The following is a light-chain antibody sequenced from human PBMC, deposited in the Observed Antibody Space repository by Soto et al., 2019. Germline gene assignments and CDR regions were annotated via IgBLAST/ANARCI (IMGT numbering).Light chain of an antibody. V-gene: IGKV3-11*01. CDR2: DAA. J-gene: IGKJ5*01. CDR1: QSVSSY. Sequence: EIVLTQSPPTLSLSPGERATLSCRASQSVSSYIAWYQQKPGETPRLLIYDAANRAAGIAARCSGSGCGTDFTPTISSLEPEDFAIYYHQQTHSFPITFGQGTRLEIK. CDR3: QQTHSFPIT.